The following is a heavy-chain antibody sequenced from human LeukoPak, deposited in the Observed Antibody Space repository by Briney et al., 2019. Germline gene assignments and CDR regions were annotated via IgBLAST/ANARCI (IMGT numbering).Heavy chain of an antibody. D-gene: IGHD3-3*01. Sequence: ASVKVSCKASGYTLTSYGISWVRQAPGQGLEWMGWISAYNGNTNYAQKLQGRVTMTTDTSTSTAYMELRSLRSDDTAVYYCARGPKSHYDFRSGYYTADPGYYFDYWGQGTLVTVSS. CDR2: ISAYNGNT. CDR3: ARGPKSHYDFRSGYYTADPGYYFDY. CDR1: GYTLTSYG. V-gene: IGHV1-18*01. J-gene: IGHJ4*02.